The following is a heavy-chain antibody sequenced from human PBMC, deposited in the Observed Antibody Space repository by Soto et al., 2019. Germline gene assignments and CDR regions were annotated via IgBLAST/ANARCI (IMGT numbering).Heavy chain of an antibody. CDR2: IIPISGTA. CDR3: ARSQGSSTSLEIYYYYYYGMDV. CDR1: GGTFSSYA. D-gene: IGHD2-2*01. J-gene: IGHJ6*02. Sequence: QGQLVQSGAEVKKPGSSVKVSCKASGGTFSSYAISWVRQAPGQGLEWMGGIIPISGTANYAQKRQGRVTVTADESTSTAYMELSSLRSEDTAVYYCARSQGSSTSLEIYYYYYYGMDVWGQGTTVTVSS. V-gene: IGHV1-69*01.